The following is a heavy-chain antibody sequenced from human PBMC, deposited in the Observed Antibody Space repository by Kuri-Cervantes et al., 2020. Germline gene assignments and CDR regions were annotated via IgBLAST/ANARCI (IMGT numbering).Heavy chain of an antibody. Sequence: SETLSLTCTVSGGSVSSDSYYWSWIRQPPGKGLEWIGYIYYSGATHYNPSLESRVTISVDTSKNQFSLKLNSVTAADTAVNYCAGRVGGSSADYWAQGTLVTVSS. D-gene: IGHD6-6*01. CDR2: IYYSGAT. J-gene: IGHJ4*02. CDR3: AGRVGGSSADY. CDR1: GGSVSSDSYY. V-gene: IGHV4-61*01.